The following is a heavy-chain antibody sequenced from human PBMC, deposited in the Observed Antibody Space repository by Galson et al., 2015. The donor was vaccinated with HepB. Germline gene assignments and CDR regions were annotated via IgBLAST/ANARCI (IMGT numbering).Heavy chain of an antibody. CDR1: RFTFSSYA. CDR3: AKGRQSLTSCLDY. Sequence: SCAASRFTFSSYAMTWVRQVPGKGLEWVSTIGGSGRNRYYSESVKGRFTISRDNSKNTLYLQMNSLRAEDTATYYCAKGRQSLTSCLDYWGQGILVTVSS. D-gene: IGHD2-2*01. CDR2: IGGSGRNR. J-gene: IGHJ4*02. V-gene: IGHV3-23*01.